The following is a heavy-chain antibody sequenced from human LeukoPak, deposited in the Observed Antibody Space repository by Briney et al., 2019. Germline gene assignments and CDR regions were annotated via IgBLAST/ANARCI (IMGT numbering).Heavy chain of an antibody. D-gene: IGHD2-21*01. V-gene: IGHV3-43*01. J-gene: IGHJ6*03. Sequence: GGSLRLSCAASGFPFDDYTMHWVRQAPGKGLEWVSLISWDGGSTYYADSVKGRFTISRDNSKNSLYLQMNSLRTEDTALYYCAKGPRVRLYSSYYYMDVWGKGTTVTVSS. CDR2: ISWDGGST. CDR3: AKGPRVRLYSSYYYMDV. CDR1: GFPFDDYT.